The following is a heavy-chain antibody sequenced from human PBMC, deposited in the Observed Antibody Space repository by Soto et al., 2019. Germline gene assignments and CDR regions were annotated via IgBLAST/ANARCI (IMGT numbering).Heavy chain of an antibody. Sequence: SQTLSLTCAISVDSVSSNSAAWNWIRQSPSRGLEWLGRTYFRSKWYNDYAVSVKSRITINPDTSKNQFSLKLNSVTPEDTAVYYCAREYAGGIRGAFDIWGQGTMVTVSS. CDR1: VDSVSSNSAA. V-gene: IGHV6-1*01. J-gene: IGHJ3*02. CDR2: TYFRSKWYN. CDR3: AREYAGGIRGAFDI. D-gene: IGHD3-16*01.